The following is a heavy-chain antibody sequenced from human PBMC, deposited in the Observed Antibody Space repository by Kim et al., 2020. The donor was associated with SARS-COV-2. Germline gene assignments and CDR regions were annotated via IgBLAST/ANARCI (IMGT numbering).Heavy chain of an antibody. V-gene: IGHV4-34*01. CDR1: GGSFSGYY. CDR3: ARVGRLCEWLLSVHYYFC. J-gene: IGHJ6*03. D-gene: IGHD3-3*01. CDR2: INHSGST. Sequence: SETLSLTCAVYGGSFSGYYWSWIRQPPGKGLEWIGEINHSGSTNYNPSLKSRVTISVDTSKNQFSLKLSSVTAADTAGFSCARVGRLCEWLLSVHYYFC.